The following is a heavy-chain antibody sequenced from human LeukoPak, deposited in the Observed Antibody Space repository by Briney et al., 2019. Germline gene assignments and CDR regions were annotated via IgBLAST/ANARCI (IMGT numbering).Heavy chain of an antibody. V-gene: IGHV3-64D*06. Sequence: GGSLRLSCSASGFTFSNYLMHWVRQAPGKGLEYVSAIRSNGGSTYYADSVKGRFTISRDNSKNTLYLQMSSLRAEDTAVYYCARDQYSSFDYWGQGTLVTVSS. CDR2: IRSNGGST. D-gene: IGHD2-21*01. CDR1: GFTFSNYL. CDR3: ARDQYSSFDY. J-gene: IGHJ4*02.